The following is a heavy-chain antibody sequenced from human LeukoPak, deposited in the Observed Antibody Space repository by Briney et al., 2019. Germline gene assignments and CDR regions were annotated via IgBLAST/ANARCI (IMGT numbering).Heavy chain of an antibody. CDR1: GYTFTGYY. Sequence: ASVKVSCKASGYTFTGYYLHWVRQAPGQGPEWMGWINPNGGDTNYAQKFQGRVTMTWDTSISTAYMGLSRLTSDDTAIYYCARASTVAGTRLGNDYWGQGTLVTVSS. J-gene: IGHJ4*02. V-gene: IGHV1-2*02. CDR2: INPNGGDT. D-gene: IGHD6-19*01. CDR3: ARASTVAGTRLGNDY.